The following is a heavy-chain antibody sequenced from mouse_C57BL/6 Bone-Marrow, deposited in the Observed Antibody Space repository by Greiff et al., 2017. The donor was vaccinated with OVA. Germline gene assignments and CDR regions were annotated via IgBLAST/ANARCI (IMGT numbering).Heavy chain of an antibody. Sequence: EVQGVESGGDLVKPGGSLKLSCAASGFTFSSYGMSWVRQPPDKRLEWVATISSGGSYTYYPDSVKGRFTISRDNAKNTLYLQMSSLKSEDTAMYYCARNLLLAYWGQGTLVTVSA. V-gene: IGHV5-6*01. J-gene: IGHJ3*01. D-gene: IGHD1-1*01. CDR3: ARNLLLAY. CDR2: ISSGGSYT. CDR1: GFTFSSYG.